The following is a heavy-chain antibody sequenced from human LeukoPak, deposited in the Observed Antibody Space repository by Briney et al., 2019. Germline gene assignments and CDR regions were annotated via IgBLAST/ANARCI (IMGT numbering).Heavy chain of an antibody. Sequence: AETLSLTCTVSGGSISSYYWSWIRQPPGKGLEWIGYIYYSGSTNYNPSLKSRVTISADTSKNQFSLKLRSVTAADTAVYYCARRLGGSGSYYYWGQGTLVTVSS. D-gene: IGHD3-10*01. J-gene: IGHJ4*02. CDR2: IYYSGST. CDR3: ARRLGGSGSYYY. V-gene: IGHV4-59*08. CDR1: GGSISSYY.